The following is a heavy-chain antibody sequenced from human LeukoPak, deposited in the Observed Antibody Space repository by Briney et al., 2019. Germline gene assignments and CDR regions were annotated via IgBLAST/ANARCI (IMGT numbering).Heavy chain of an antibody. D-gene: IGHD6-13*01. CDR1: GVTLSSYG. CDR2: TSYDGSNE. CDR3: AKDSSRWAFDS. Sequence: GGPLSLSCTASGVTLSSYGMHWVRRAPGKGLEWVAVTSYDGSNEYYADSMKGRFTVSRDNSKNTLYLQMNGLRTEDTAVYYCAKDSSRWAFDSWGQGTLVTVSS. J-gene: IGHJ4*02. V-gene: IGHV3-30*18.